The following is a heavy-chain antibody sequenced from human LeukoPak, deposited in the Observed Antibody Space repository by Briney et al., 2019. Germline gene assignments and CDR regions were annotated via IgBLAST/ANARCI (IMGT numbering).Heavy chain of an antibody. CDR2: IYYSGST. D-gene: IGHD6-19*01. Sequence: SETLSLTCTVSGGSISSSSYYWGWIRQPPGKGLEWIGSIYYSGSTYYNPSLKSRVTISVDTSKNQFSLKLSSVTAADTAVYYCARVSAVAGPPDYWGQGTLVTVSS. V-gene: IGHV4-39*07. CDR1: GGSISSSSYY. J-gene: IGHJ4*02. CDR3: ARVSAVAGPPDY.